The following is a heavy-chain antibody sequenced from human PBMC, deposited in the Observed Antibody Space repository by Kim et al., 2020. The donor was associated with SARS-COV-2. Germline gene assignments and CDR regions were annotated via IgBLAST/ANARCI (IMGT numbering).Heavy chain of an antibody. CDR2: INYSGHT. Sequence: SETLSLICTVSGGSNTNHYYYWGWIRQPPGKGLEWIGSINYSGHTYYNPSLKSRVTISVDTSKNQFSLNLNSVTAADTAVFYCARQIATRCEWAFDSWG. CDR1: GGSNTNHYYY. CDR3: ARQIATRCEWAFDS. V-gene: IGHV4-39*01. D-gene: IGHD1-26*01. J-gene: IGHJ4*01.